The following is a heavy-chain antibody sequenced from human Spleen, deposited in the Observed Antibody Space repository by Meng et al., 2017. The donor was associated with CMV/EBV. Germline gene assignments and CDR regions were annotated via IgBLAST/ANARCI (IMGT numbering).Heavy chain of an antibody. Sequence: GGSLRLSCAASGFTFITFGIHWVRQAPGKGLEWVAFIRYDGSNKYYADSVKGRFTISRDNSKNTLYLQMHSLRAEDTAVYYCAKTGGNPPFSPFHYFDHWGQGTLVTVSS. CDR1: GFTFITFG. V-gene: IGHV3-30*02. J-gene: IGHJ4*02. CDR2: IRYDGSNK. D-gene: IGHD1-14*01. CDR3: AKTGGNPPFSPFHYFDH.